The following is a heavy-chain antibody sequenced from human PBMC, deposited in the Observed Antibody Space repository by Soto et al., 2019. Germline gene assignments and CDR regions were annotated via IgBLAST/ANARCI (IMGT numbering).Heavy chain of an antibody. J-gene: IGHJ4*02. D-gene: IGHD3-10*01. Sequence: QVQLQESGPGLVKPSQTLSLTCTVSGGSISSGGYYWSWIRQHPGKGLEWIGYIYYSGSTYYNPCLKSRVTISADTSKNQFSLKLSSVTSADTAVYYCVRETVIIANFFDYWGQGTLVTVSS. CDR1: GGSISSGGYY. CDR2: IYYSGST. V-gene: IGHV4-31*03. CDR3: VRETVIIANFFDY.